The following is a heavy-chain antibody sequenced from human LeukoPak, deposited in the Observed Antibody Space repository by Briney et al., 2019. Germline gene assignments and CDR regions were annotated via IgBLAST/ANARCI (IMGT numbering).Heavy chain of an antibody. D-gene: IGHD6-19*01. V-gene: IGHV3-48*01. J-gene: IGHJ4*02. Sequence: GGSLRLSCAASGFTFSSYSMNWVRQAPGKGLEWVSYISSSSSTIYYADSVKGRFTISRDNAKNSLYLQMNSLRAEDTAVYYCARIAVAGTSVSDFDYWGQGTLVTVSS. CDR3: ARIAVAGTSVSDFDY. CDR2: ISSSSSTI. CDR1: GFTFSSYS.